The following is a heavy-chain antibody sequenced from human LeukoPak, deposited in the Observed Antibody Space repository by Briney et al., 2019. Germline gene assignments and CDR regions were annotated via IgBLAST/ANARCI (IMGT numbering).Heavy chain of an antibody. CDR3: ARLVAGTAWFDP. D-gene: IGHD6-19*01. CDR1: GGSISRYY. Sequence: KPSETPSLTCTVSGGSISRYYWSWIRQPPGKRLEWIAYIHYTGSTNYNPSLKSRVTISVDTSKKQFSLRLSSVTAADTAVYYCARLVAGTAWFDPWGQGTLVTVSS. J-gene: IGHJ5*02. CDR2: IHYTGST. V-gene: IGHV4-59*12.